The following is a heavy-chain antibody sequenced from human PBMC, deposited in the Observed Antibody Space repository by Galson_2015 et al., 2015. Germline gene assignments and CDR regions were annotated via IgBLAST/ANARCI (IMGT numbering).Heavy chain of an antibody. V-gene: IGHV5-51*01. Sequence: QSGAEVKKPGDSLKISCKGSGYSFTNYWIGWVRQVPGKGLEWMAIIYPGDSDTRYSPSLQGQVTISADKSINTAYLQWSSLKASDTAMYYCARRSADCSGGSCWFFDFWGQGTLVTVSS. CDR1: GYSFTNYW. CDR2: IYPGDSDT. D-gene: IGHD2-15*01. CDR3: ARRSADCSGGSCWFFDF. J-gene: IGHJ4*02.